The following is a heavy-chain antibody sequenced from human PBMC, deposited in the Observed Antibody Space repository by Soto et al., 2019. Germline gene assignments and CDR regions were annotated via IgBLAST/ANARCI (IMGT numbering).Heavy chain of an antibody. CDR2: ISYDGSNK. Sequence: QVQLVESGGGVVQPGRSLRLSCATSGFTFSSYGMHWVRQAPGKGLEWVAVISYDGSNKYYADSVKGRFTISRDNSKNTLYLQMNSLRAEDTAVYYCARDHRSSGWYEVDYWGQGTLVTVSS. CDR3: ARDHRSSGWYEVDY. CDR1: GFTFSSYG. D-gene: IGHD6-19*01. J-gene: IGHJ4*02. V-gene: IGHV3-30*03.